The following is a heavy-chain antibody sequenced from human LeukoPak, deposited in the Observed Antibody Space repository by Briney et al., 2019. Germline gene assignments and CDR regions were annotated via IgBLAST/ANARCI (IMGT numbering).Heavy chain of an antibody. V-gene: IGHV4-59*12. CDR2: IYYSGGT. J-gene: IGHJ5*02. D-gene: IGHD3-22*01. Sequence: SETLSLTCTVSGGSISSYYWSWIRQPPGKGLEWIGFIYYSGGTDYNPSLNSRVTISVDTSKNQFSLKLSSVTAADTAVHYCAGGIVVDSLNWFDPWGQGTLVTVSS. CDR3: AGGIVVDSLNWFDP. CDR1: GGSISSYY.